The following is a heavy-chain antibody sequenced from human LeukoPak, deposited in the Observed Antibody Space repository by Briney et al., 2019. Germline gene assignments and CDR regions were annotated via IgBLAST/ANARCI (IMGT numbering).Heavy chain of an antibody. CDR1: GYTFTSNY. V-gene: IGHV1-2*02. Sequence: ASVKVSCKAFGYTFTSNYMHWVRQAPGQGLEWMGWINPNSGGTNYAQKFQGRVTMTRDTSISTAYMELSRLRSDDTAVYYCARADSTYYYYMDVWGKGTTVTVSS. CDR3: ARADSTYYYYMDV. J-gene: IGHJ6*03. CDR2: INPNSGGT. D-gene: IGHD4-11*01.